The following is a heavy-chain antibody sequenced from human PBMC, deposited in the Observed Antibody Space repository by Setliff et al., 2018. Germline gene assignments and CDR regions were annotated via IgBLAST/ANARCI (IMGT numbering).Heavy chain of an antibody. D-gene: IGHD3-10*01. CDR2: INPSGGST. Sequence: ASVKVSCKASGYTFTSYGISWVRQAPGQGLEWMGIINPSGGSTSYAQKFQGRVTMTRDTSTSTVYMELSSLRSEDTAVYYCARVSRRSGLWFGELPYYYYYGMDVWGQGTTVTVSS. J-gene: IGHJ6*02. CDR1: GYTFTSYG. V-gene: IGHV1-46*01. CDR3: ARVSRRSGLWFGELPYYYYYGMDV.